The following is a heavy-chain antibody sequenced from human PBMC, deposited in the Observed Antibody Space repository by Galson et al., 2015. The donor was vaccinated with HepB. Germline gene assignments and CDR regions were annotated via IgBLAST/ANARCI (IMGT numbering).Heavy chain of an antibody. J-gene: IGHJ3*02. CDR2: ISSSSSYI. CDR1: GFTFSSYS. V-gene: IGHV3-21*01. D-gene: IGHD3-9*01. CDR3: AKGGTILPLFDI. Sequence: SLRLSCAASGFTFSSYSMNWVRQAPGKGLEWVSSISSSSSYIYYADSVKGRFTISRDNAKNSLYLQMNSLRAEDTAVYYCAKGGTILPLFDIWGQGTMVTVSS.